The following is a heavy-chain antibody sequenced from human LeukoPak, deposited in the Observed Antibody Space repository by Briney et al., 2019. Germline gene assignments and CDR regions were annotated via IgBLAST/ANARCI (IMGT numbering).Heavy chain of an antibody. CDR2: MYYSGST. Sequence: SETLSLTCTVSGGSISSSSFYWGWIRQSPGKGLEWIGNMYYSGSTYYNPSLKSRVTISVDTSKNQFSLKLSSVTAADTAVYYCARDAYYYDSSGYYTLESFDYWGQRTLVTVSS. V-gene: IGHV4-39*07. J-gene: IGHJ4*02. D-gene: IGHD3-22*01. CDR3: ARDAYYYDSSGYYTLESFDY. CDR1: GGSISSSSFY.